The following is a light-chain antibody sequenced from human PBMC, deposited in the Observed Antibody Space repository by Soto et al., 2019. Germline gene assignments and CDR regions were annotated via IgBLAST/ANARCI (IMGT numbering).Light chain of an antibody. CDR2: EVI. Sequence: QSALTQPASVSGSPGQSITFSCTGTSSDVGTYNYVSWYQQHPGKAPKLMIYEVINRPSGVSNRFSGSKSGNTASLAISGLQAEDEADYYCSSYTTSGTVVFGGGTKLTVL. V-gene: IGLV2-14*01. J-gene: IGLJ2*01. CDR3: SSYTTSGTVV. CDR1: SSDVGTYNY.